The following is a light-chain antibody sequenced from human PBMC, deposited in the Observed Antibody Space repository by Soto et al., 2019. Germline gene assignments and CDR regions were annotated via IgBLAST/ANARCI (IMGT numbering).Light chain of an antibody. Sequence: EIVMTQSPATLSVSPGERATLSCRASHSVNSNLAWYQQRPGQAPRLLISGASTRATGVPARFSGSGSETEFTRTISSLKSEDFSVYYCQQYNNWWTFGQGTKVEIK. V-gene: IGKV3-15*01. J-gene: IGKJ1*01. CDR2: GAS. CDR3: QQYNNWWT. CDR1: HSVNSN.